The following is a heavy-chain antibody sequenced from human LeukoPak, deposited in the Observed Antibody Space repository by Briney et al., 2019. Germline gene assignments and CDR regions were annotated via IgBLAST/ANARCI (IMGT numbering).Heavy chain of an antibody. CDR3: AVSGYLFDY. CDR2: ISYDGSNK. V-gene: IGHV3-30-3*01. Sequence: PGGSLRLSCAASGFTFSSYAMHWVRQAPGKGLEWVAVISYDGSNKYYADSVKGRFTISRDNSKNTLYLQMNSLRAEDTAVYYCAVSGYLFDYWGQGTLVTVSS. J-gene: IGHJ4*02. D-gene: IGHD3-22*01. CDR1: GFTFSSYA.